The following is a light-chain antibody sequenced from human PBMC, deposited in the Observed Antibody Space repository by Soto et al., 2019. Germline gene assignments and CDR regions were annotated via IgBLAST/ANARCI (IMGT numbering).Light chain of an antibody. J-gene: IGKJ1*01. CDR3: QQYTSYSWT. CDR2: DAS. CDR1: QSINSW. V-gene: IGKV1-5*01. Sequence: DIQMTQSPSTLSASVGDRVTITCRASQSINSWLAWYQHKPGKAPQILIYDASTLKSGVPSRFSASGSGTEFTLIISSLQPDDFATYYCQQYTSYSWTFGQGTKVDIK.